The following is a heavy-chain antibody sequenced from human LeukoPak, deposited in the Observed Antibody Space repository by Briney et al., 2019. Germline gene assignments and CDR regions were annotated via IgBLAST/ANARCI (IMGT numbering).Heavy chain of an antibody. CDR2: ISYDGSNK. Sequence: QPGRSLRLSCAASGFTFSSYAMHWVRQAPGKGLEWVAVISYDGSNKYYADSVKGRFTISRDNSKNTLYLQMNSLRAEDTAVYYCARDAANVWPYSSSFSFYFDYWGQGTLVTVSS. V-gene: IGHV3-30*04. J-gene: IGHJ4*02. CDR3: ARDAANVWPYSSSFSFYFDY. D-gene: IGHD6-6*01. CDR1: GFTFSSYA.